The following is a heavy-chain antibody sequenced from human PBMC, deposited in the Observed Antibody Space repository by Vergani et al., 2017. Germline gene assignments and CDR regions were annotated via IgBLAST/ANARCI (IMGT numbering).Heavy chain of an antibody. Sequence: EVQLVQSGAEVKKPGESLKISCKGSGYSFTSYWIGWVRQMPGKGLEWMGIIYPGDSDTRYSPSFQGQVTISADKSISTAYLQWSSLKASDTAMYYCARPDRLYSSGWNDAFDIWGQGTMVTVSS. V-gene: IGHV5-51*01. CDR2: IYPGDSDT. CDR3: ARPDRLYSSGWNDAFDI. J-gene: IGHJ3*02. D-gene: IGHD6-19*01. CDR1: GYSFTSYW.